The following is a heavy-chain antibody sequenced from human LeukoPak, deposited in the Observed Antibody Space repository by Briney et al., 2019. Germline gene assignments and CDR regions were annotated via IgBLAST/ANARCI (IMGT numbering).Heavy chain of an antibody. D-gene: IGHD1-7*01. CDR2: ISSSSSYI. Sequence: GGSLRLSCAASGFIFNSYGMSWVRQAPGEGLEWVSSISSSSSYIYYADSVKGRFTISRDNAKNSLYLQMNSLRAEDTAVYYCARGWNYDWYFDLWGRGTLVTVSS. V-gene: IGHV3-21*01. J-gene: IGHJ2*01. CDR3: ARGWNYDWYFDL. CDR1: GFIFNSYG.